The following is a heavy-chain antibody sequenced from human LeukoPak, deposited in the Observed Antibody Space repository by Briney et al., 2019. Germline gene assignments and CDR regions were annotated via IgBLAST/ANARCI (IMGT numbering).Heavy chain of an antibody. CDR3: ARDVDYYATDQ. Sequence: GGSLRLSRAASVFSLRRYWMSGAREPPGKGLECVANIGKDGRGNHYMDSLGGRFTISRDNAKNTLYFQKNTVRDDNTGVYFCARDVDYYATDQWGQGALVTVSS. V-gene: IGHV3-7*01. J-gene: IGHJ5*02. CDR2: IGKDGRGN. D-gene: IGHD2-2*01. CDR1: VFSLRRYW.